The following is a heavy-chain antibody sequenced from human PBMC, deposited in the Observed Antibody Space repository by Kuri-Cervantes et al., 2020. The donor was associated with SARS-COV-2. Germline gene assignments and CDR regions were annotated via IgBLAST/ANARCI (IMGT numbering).Heavy chain of an antibody. V-gene: IGHV3-74*01. CDR3: ARGGAYGDYFHY. D-gene: IGHD4-17*01. CDR2: INSDGSST. CDR1: GFTFSSYG. J-gene: IGHJ4*02. Sequence: GGSLRLSCAASGFTFSSYGMHWVRQAPGKGLVWVSRINSDGSSTSYADSVKGRFTISRDNAKNTLYLQMNSLRAEDTAVYYCARGGAYGDYFHYWGQGTLVTVYS.